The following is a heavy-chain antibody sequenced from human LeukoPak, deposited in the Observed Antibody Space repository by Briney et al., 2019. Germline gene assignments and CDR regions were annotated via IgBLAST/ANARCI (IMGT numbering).Heavy chain of an antibody. V-gene: IGHV1-2*02. CDR3: ARGTDYCFDP. J-gene: IGHJ5*02. CDR2: INPNSGGT. CDR1: GYTFTGYY. Sequence: GASVNVPCKASGYTFTGYYMHWVRQAPGQGLEWMGWINPNSGGTNNAQKFQGRVTMTRDTSISTAYMELSRLRSDDSAVDYCARGTDYCFDPWGQGTLVTVSS.